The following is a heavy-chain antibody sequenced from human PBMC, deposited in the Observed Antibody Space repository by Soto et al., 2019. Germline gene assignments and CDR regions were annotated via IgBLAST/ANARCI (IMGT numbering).Heavy chain of an antibody. J-gene: IGHJ2*01. CDR1: GGSISSSSYY. Sequence: SETLSLTCTVSGGSISSSSYYWGWIRQPPGKGLEWIGSIYYSGSTYYNPSLKSRVTISVDTSKNQFSLKLSSVTAADTAVYYCARVGYCSSTSCYGYWYFDLWGRGTLVTVS. V-gene: IGHV4-39*01. D-gene: IGHD2-2*03. CDR2: IYYSGST. CDR3: ARVGYCSSTSCYGYWYFDL.